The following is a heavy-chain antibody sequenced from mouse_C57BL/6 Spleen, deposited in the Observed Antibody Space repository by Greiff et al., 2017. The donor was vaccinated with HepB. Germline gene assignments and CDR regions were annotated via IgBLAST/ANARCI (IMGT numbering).Heavy chain of an antibody. D-gene: IGHD1-1*01. Sequence: EVQLVESGGGLVKPGGSLKLSCAASGFTFSSYAMSWVRQTPEKRLEWVATISDGGSYTYYPDNVKGRFTISRDNAKNNLYLQMSHLKSEDTAMYYCARGRGDYGSSDDYAMDYWGQGTSVTVSS. J-gene: IGHJ4*01. CDR2: ISDGGSYT. CDR1: GFTFSSYA. CDR3: ARGRGDYGSSDDYAMDY. V-gene: IGHV5-4*01.